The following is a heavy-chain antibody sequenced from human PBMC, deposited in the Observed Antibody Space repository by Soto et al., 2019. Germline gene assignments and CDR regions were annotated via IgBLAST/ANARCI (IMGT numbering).Heavy chain of an antibody. CDR3: ARDAWFGEFLDMDV. Sequence: GGSLRLSCAASGFTFSSYAMHWVRQAPGKGLEWVAVISYDGSNKYYADSVKGRFTISRDNSKNTLYLQMNSLRAEDTAVYYCARDAWFGEFLDMDVWGQGTTVTVSS. V-gene: IGHV3-30-3*01. CDR1: GFTFSSYA. D-gene: IGHD3-10*01. CDR2: ISYDGSNK. J-gene: IGHJ6*02.